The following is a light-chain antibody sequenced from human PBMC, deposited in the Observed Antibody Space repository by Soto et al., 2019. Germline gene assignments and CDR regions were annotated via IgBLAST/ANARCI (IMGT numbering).Light chain of an antibody. Sequence: QSVLTQPASVSGSPGQTITISCTGTSSDVGAYNYVPWYQQHPGKAPKLMIYEVSNRPSGVSNRFSGSKSGSTASLTISGLQAEDEADYYCTSYTSSGTYVFGTGTKVTVL. V-gene: IGLV2-14*01. CDR1: SSDVGAYNY. CDR2: EVS. CDR3: TSYTSSGTYV. J-gene: IGLJ1*01.